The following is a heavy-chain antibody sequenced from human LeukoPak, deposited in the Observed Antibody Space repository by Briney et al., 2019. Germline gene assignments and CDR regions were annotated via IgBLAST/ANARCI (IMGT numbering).Heavy chain of an antibody. CDR3: SRSRLRIAAPGSAFDY. D-gene: IGHD6-25*01. CDR1: GGSISSYY. V-gene: IGHV4-59*01. Sequence: PSETLSLTCTVSGGSISSYYWSWIRQPPGKGLEWIGYIYYTGSTNYNPSLKSRVTISVDASTSQLSLALSSITVADTAVDYCSRSRLRIAAPGSAFDYWGQGTLVTVSS. CDR2: IYYTGST. J-gene: IGHJ4*02.